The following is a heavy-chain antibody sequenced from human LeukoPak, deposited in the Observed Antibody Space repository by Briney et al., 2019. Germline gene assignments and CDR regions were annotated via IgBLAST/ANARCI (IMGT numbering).Heavy chain of an antibody. CDR2: INKDATAK. CDR3: AREDWFHFDY. CDR1: GFAFSSSW. J-gene: IGHJ4*02. D-gene: IGHD3-10*01. V-gene: IGHV3-7*03. Sequence: PGRSLRLSCAASGFAFSSSWMSWVRQAPGKGLEWVANINKDATAKYYVDSVKGRFTISRDNAKNSLYLQMSGLRAEDTAVYYCAREDWFHFDYWGQGTLVTVSS.